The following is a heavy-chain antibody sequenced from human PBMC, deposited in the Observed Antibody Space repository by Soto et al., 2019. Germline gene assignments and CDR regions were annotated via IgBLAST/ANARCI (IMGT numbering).Heavy chain of an antibody. CDR3: ARVFTARRGSGSDY. CDR2: MNPYSGNT. Sequence: QVQLVQSGAEVKKPGASVKVSCKASGYTFTSYDIHWVRQATGQGLEWMGWMNPYSGNTGNAQKFQGRVTMTRNTSIITAYLELSSLRSEDTAVYYCARVFTARRGSGSDYWGQGALVTVSS. J-gene: IGHJ4*02. V-gene: IGHV1-8*01. D-gene: IGHD1-26*01. CDR1: GYTFTSYD.